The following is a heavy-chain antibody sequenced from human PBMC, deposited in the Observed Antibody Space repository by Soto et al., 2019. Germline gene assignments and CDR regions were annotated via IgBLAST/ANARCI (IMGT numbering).Heavy chain of an antibody. V-gene: IGHV3-11*01. Sequence: GGSLRLSCAASGFTFSDYYMSWIRQAPGKGLEWVSYISSSGSTIYYADSVKGRFTISRDNAKNSLYLQMNSLRAEDTAVYYCARDDSSSWYEYYYYYMDVWGKGTTVTVSS. CDR2: ISSSGSTI. CDR3: ARDDSSSWYEYYYYYMDV. CDR1: GFTFSDYY. D-gene: IGHD6-13*01. J-gene: IGHJ6*03.